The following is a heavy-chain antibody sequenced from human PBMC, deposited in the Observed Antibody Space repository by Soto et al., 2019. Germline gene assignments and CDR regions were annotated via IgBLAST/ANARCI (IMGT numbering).Heavy chain of an antibody. V-gene: IGHV4-30-4*01. Sequence: SETLSLTCTVSGGSISSGDYYWSWIRQPPGKGLDLFGYIFYSGSTYYNSSFKSRVTISVDTSKNQFFLKLSSVIAADTAVYYCARGTYYDSSGYYWVYNWFDPWGQGTLVTVSS. J-gene: IGHJ5*02. CDR1: GGSISSGDYY. CDR3: ARGTYYDSSGYYWVYNWFDP. D-gene: IGHD3-22*01. CDR2: IFYSGST.